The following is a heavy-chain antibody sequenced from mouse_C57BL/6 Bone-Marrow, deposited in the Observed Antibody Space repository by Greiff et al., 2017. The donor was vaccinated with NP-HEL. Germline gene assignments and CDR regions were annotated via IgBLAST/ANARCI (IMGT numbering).Heavy chain of an antibody. CDR1: GFNIKDDY. D-gene: IGHD2-1*01. CDR2: IDPENGDT. Sequence: VQLQQSGAELVRPGASVKLSCTASGFNIKDDYMHWVKQRPEQGLEWIGWIDPENGDTEYASKFQGQATITADNSSNTAYLQLLSLTSADTAVYYCTKDYGNPDYFDYWGQGTTLTVSS. V-gene: IGHV14-4*01. J-gene: IGHJ2*01. CDR3: TKDYGNPDYFDY.